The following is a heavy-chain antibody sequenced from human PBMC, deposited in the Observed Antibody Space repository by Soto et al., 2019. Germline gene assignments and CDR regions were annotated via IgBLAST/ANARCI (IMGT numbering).Heavy chain of an antibody. CDR3: ASRDSGTRVDY. J-gene: IGHJ4*02. CDR1: GGSFSGYY. CDR2: INHSGST. Sequence: SETLSLTCAVYGGSFSGYYWSWIRWLPGKELEWIGEINHSGSTNYNPSLKSRVTISVDTSKNQFSLKLSSVTAADTAVYYYASRDSGTRVDYWSQGLLVPVSS. D-gene: IGHD1-7*01. V-gene: IGHV4-34*01.